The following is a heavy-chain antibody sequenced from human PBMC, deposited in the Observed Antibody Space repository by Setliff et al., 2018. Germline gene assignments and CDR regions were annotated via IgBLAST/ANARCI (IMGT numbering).Heavy chain of an antibody. Sequence: SETLSLTCTVSGGSVSSGSYYWSWIRQPPGKGLEWIGYIYYSESTNYNPSLKSRVTISVDTSKNQFSLRLSSMTAADTAVYYCARYRPSGSSRLNYFDLWGRGTLVTVSS. CDR1: GGSVSSGSYY. CDR3: ARYRPSGSSRLNYFDL. J-gene: IGHJ2*01. CDR2: IYYSEST. V-gene: IGHV4-61*01. D-gene: IGHD3-22*01.